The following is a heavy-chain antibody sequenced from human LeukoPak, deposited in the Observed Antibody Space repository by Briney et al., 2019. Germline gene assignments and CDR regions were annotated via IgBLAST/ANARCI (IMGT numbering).Heavy chain of an antibody. Sequence: PSETLSLTCAVSGGSISSSNWWSWVRQPPGKGLEWIGEIYHSGSTNYNPSLKSRVTISVDKSKNQFSLKLSSVTAADTAVYYCARRRRDYDILTGYFPDAFDIWGQGTMVTVSS. D-gene: IGHD3-9*01. CDR1: GGSISSSNW. CDR3: ARRRRDYDILTGYFPDAFDI. CDR2: IYHSGST. J-gene: IGHJ3*02. V-gene: IGHV4-4*02.